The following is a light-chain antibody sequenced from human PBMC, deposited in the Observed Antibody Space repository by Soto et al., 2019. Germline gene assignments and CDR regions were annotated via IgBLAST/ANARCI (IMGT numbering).Light chain of an antibody. V-gene: IGKV3-11*01. CDR3: QQRSNRPQT. CDR1: QSVSSW. J-gene: IGKJ1*01. Sequence: EIVLTQPPATLPLSPRERATLSRRASQSVSSWLAWYQQKLGQAPRLLIYDTYKRATGIPARFSGSGSGTDFTLTVSGLEPDAVAVYYCQQRSNRPQTFGQGATVEIK. CDR2: DTY.